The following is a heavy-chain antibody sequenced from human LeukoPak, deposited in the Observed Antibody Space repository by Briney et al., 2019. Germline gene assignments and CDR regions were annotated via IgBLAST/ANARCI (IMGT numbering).Heavy chain of an antibody. CDR1: DYTVSSYG. CDR3: ARGRYYDSGGYDEAFDI. J-gene: IGHJ3*02. D-gene: IGHD3-22*01. Sequence: ASVKVSCKTSDYTVSSYGISWVRQAPGQGLEWMGWISGYNGNTKYAQNLQGRVTMTTDTSTTTAYMELRSLRSDDTAVYYCARGRYYDSGGYDEAFDIWGQGTAVTVSS. CDR2: ISGYNGNT. V-gene: IGHV1-18*01.